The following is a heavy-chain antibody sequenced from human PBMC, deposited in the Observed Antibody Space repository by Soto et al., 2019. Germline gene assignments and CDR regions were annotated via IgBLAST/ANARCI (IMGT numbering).Heavy chain of an antibody. V-gene: IGHV1-69*01. CDR3: ARFEQLVLH. CDR2: FIPLFGTL. D-gene: IGHD6-13*01. Sequence: QVQLVQSGAEVKKPGSSVKVSCKASGGTFSNFAISWVRQAPGQGLEWMGGFIPLFGTLNYAQRFQGRLTISADESTSTAYIELSRLRSEDTAVYYCARFEQLVLHWGQGTRVTVSS. CDR1: GGTFSNFA. J-gene: IGHJ1*01.